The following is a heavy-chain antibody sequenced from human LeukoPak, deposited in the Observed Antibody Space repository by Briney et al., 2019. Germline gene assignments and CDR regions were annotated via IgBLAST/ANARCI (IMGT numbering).Heavy chain of an antibody. Sequence: PSETLSLTCTVSGGSISSYYWSWIRQPPGKGLEWIGYIYYSGSTNYNPSLKSRVTISVDTSKNQFSLKLSSVTTADTAVYYCARRRGGSGAPLDSWGQGTLVTVSS. D-gene: IGHD3-10*01. CDR2: IYYSGST. J-gene: IGHJ4*02. CDR3: ARRRGGSGAPLDS. V-gene: IGHV4-59*01. CDR1: GGSISSYY.